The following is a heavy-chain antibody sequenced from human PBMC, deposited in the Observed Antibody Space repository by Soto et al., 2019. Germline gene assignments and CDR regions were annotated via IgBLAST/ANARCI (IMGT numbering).Heavy chain of an antibody. J-gene: IGHJ4*02. CDR3: ARSKGSVDTAMVTIPSGWHY. CDR2: INPSGGST. CDR1: GYTFTSYY. Sequence: GASVKVSCKASGYTFTSYYMHWVRQAPGQGLEWMGIINPSGGSTSYAQKFQGRVTMTRDTSTSTVYMELSSLRSEDTAVYYCARSKGSVDTAMVTIPSGWHYWGQGTLVTVSS. D-gene: IGHD5-18*01. V-gene: IGHV1-46*03.